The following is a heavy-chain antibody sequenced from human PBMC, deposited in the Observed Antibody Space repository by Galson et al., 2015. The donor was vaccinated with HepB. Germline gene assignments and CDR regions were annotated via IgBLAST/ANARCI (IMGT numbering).Heavy chain of an antibody. J-gene: IGHJ6*03. D-gene: IGHD3-3*01. Sequence: SVKVSCKASGGTLNIYTISWVRQAPGLGLEWMGGFIPTLGIPKYAQKFQGRVTITADKSTSTAYMELSSLSSEDTAVYYCARSTGDFWSGYSPGGLDYYYHYMDVWGKGTMVTVSS. CDR3: ARSTGDFWSGYSPGGLDYYYHYMDV. V-gene: IGHV1-69*10. CDR1: GGTLNIYT. CDR2: FIPTLGIP.